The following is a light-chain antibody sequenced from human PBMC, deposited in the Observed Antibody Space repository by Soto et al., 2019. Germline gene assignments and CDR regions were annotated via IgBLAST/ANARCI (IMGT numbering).Light chain of an antibody. CDR3: QQYNKWPRT. V-gene: IGKV3-15*01. CDR1: QSVRTN. CDR2: GAS. Sequence: EIVMTQSPATLPVSPGDWATLSCRASQSVRTNLAWYQQKPGQAPRLLIYGASTRATGIPDRFSGSGSGTEFTLTISSLQSEDFAVYYCQQYNKWPRTFGQGTKVDI. J-gene: IGKJ1*01.